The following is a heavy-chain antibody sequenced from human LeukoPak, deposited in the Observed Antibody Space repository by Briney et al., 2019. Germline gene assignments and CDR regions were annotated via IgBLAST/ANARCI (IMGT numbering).Heavy chain of an antibody. CDR1: GFILSGYW. J-gene: IGHJ6*02. CDR3: TRVQAGRSGLMDV. Sequence: GGSLRLSCAASGFILSGYWMHWVPQIPGKGLMWVARIGSDGSGITYADPGKGRFTISRDNSKNTLYLQMNSLRDEDAAVYHCTRVQAGRSGLMDVWGRGTTVTVSS. D-gene: IGHD2-8*02. CDR2: IGSDGSGI. V-gene: IGHV3-74*03.